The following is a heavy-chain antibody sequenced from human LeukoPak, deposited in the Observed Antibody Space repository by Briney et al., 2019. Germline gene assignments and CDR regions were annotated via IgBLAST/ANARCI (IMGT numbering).Heavy chain of an antibody. Sequence: GGSLRLSCAASGFTFSSYAMSWVRQAPGKGLEWVSVISDSGGSTYYADSVKGRFTISRDNSKDTLYLQMNSLRAEDTAVYYCAKGGAVSSKSITLVRGTRRYYYYMDVWGKGTTVTISS. J-gene: IGHJ6*03. CDR3: AKGGAVSSKSITLVRGTRRYYYYMDV. V-gene: IGHV3-23*01. CDR2: ISDSGGST. CDR1: GFTFSSYA. D-gene: IGHD3-10*01.